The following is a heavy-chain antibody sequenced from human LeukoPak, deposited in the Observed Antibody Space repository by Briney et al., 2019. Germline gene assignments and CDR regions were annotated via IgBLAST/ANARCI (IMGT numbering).Heavy chain of an antibody. Sequence: SETLSLTCAVYGRSLNNYFCSWIRQPPGKGLEWIGEIHPSGSTNYNPSLKSQITISVDTSKNHFSLKLNSVTAADTAVYYCARRLPPSTFDIWGQGTMVTVSS. J-gene: IGHJ3*02. CDR1: GRSLNNYF. CDR3: ARRLPPSTFDI. V-gene: IGHV4-34*01. CDR2: IHPSGST.